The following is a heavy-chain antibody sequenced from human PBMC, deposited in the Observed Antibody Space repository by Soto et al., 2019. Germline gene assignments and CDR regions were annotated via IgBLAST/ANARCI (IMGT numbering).Heavy chain of an antibody. CDR1: GFTFSSYA. V-gene: IGHV3-23*01. J-gene: IGHJ6*02. CDR2: ISGSGGST. CDR3: AKAKNYYDGSGYRYYYSYGMDV. Sequence: EVQLLESGGGLVQPGGSLRLSCAASGFTFSSYAMSWVRQAPGKGLEWVSAISGSGGSTYYADSVKGRFTISRDNSKNTLYLQMNSLRAEDTAVYYCAKAKNYYDGSGYRYYYSYGMDVWGQGTTVTVSS. D-gene: IGHD3-22*01.